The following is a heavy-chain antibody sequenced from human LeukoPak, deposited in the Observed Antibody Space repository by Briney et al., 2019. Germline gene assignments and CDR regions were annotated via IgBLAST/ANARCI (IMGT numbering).Heavy chain of an antibody. CDR2: IYTSGST. D-gene: IGHD2-15*01. CDR1: GGSISSGSYY. V-gene: IGHV4-61*02. CDR3: AGEWSRDYYYYYYMDV. Sequence: SETLSLTCTVSGGSISSGSYYWSWIRQPAGKGLEWIGRIYTSGSTNYNPSLKSRVTISVDTSKNQFSLKLSSVTAADTAVYYCAGEWSRDYYYYYYMDVWGKGTTVTVSS. J-gene: IGHJ6*03.